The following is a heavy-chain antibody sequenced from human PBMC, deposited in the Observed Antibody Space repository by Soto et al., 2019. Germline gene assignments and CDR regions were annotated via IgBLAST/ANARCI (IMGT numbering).Heavy chain of an antibody. CDR3: ARGQWSAVVVIPFDY. D-gene: IGHD3-22*01. Sequence: ASVKVSCKASGYTFTRYYTHWVRQAPGQGPEWMGIINPSGGSTSYAQKFQGRVTMTRDTSTSTVYMELSSLRSEDTAVYYCARGQWSAVVVIPFDYWGQGTLVTVSS. CDR2: INPSGGST. J-gene: IGHJ4*02. V-gene: IGHV1-46*01. CDR1: GYTFTRYY.